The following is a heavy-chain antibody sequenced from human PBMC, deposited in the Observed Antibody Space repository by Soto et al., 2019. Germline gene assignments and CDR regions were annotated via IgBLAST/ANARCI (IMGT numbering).Heavy chain of an antibody. CDR2: IVVDTGNT. D-gene: IGHD1-1*01. CDR1: GFTFGTSA. CDR3: AADVAPTEPQKWVSP. J-gene: IGHJ5*02. Sequence: ASVKVSCKAYGFTFGTSAIHWIRQTRGDRLEWIGWIVVDTGNTDYAQKFQERVTITRDLSTSTTYVELSSLISEDTALYFCAADVAPTEPQKWVSPWGQGTQVTVSS. V-gene: IGHV1-58*02.